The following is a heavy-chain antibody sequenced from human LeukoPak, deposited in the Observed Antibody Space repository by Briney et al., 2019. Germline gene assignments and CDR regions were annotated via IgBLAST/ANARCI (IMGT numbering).Heavy chain of an antibody. CDR3: ARGIFYGSGSQSFDY. CDR2: ISWSSNIK. CDR1: GFTFSYYS. Sequence: PGGSLRLSCAASGFTFSYYSMSWIRQAPGKGLEWIWYISWSSNIKYFADPVKGRFTISRNNAKELLYLLRDGMGAEDAAFYYCARGIFYGSGSQSFDYWGRGTLVTVSS. J-gene: IGHJ4*02. V-gene: IGHV3-48*01. D-gene: IGHD3-10*01.